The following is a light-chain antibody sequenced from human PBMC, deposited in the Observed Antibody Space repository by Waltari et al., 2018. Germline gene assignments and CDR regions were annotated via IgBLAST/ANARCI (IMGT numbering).Light chain of an antibody. V-gene: IGKV1-33*01. J-gene: IGKJ2*01. Sequence: DIQMTQSPSSLSASVGDRVTITCQASQHIYNYLNWYQQKPGKAPKLMIYAASNLQTGVPARFSGGGSGTYFTFVIRNLQPEDIATYYGQQYEGLPRTFGQGTKLEMK. CDR3: QQYEGLPRT. CDR2: AAS. CDR1: QHIYNY.